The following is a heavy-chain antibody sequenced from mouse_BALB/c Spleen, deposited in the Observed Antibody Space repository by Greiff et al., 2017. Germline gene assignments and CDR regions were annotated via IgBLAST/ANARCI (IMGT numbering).Heavy chain of an antibody. CDR3: ASNWDGYFDY. CDR2: ISSGSSTI. J-gene: IGHJ2*01. CDR1: GFTFSSFG. V-gene: IGHV5-17*02. Sequence: EVQLVESGGGLVQPGGSRKLSCAASGFTFSSFGMHWVRQAPEKGLEWVAYISSGSSTIYYADTVKGRFTISRDNPKNTLFLQMTSLRSEDTAMYYCASNWDGYFDYWGQGTTLTVSS. D-gene: IGHD4-1*02.